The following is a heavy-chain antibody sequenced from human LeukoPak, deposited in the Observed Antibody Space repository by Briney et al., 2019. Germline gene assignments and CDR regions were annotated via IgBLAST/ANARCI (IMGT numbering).Heavy chain of an antibody. D-gene: IGHD2-2*02. Sequence: SQTLSLTCAVSGGSISSGGYSWSWIRQPPGKGLEWIGYIYHSGSTYYNPSLKSRVTISVDRSKNQFSLKLSSVTAADTAVYYCARGDCSSTSCYMGRENWFDPWGQGTLVTVSS. J-gene: IGHJ5*02. CDR1: GGSISSGGYS. V-gene: IGHV4-30-2*01. CDR3: ARGDCSSTSCYMGRENWFDP. CDR2: IYHSGST.